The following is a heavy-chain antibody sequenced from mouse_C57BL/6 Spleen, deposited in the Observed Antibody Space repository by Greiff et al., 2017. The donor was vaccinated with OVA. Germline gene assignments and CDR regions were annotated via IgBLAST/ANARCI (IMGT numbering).Heavy chain of an antibody. D-gene: IGHD2-4*01. V-gene: IGHV1-63*01. CDR2: IYPGGGYT. CDR3: ARSDYGGENYFDY. J-gene: IGHJ2*01. CDR1: GYTFTNYW. Sequence: VQLQQSGAELVRPGTSVKMSCTASGYTFTNYWIGWAKQRPGHGLEWIGNIYPGGGYTNYNEKFKGKATLTADKSSSTAYMQFSSLTSEDSAIDYCARSDYGGENYFDYWGQGTTLTVSS.